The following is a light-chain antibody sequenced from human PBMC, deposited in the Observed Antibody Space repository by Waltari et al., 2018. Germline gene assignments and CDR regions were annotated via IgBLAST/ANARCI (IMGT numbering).Light chain of an antibody. J-gene: IGLJ3*02. V-gene: IGLV1-44*01. CDR3: GAWDGTLKTWL. CDR1: TSNIGLHA. Sequence: QYILTQAPSESGAPGQSITISCSGHTSNIGLHAVNWYQHVPGAAPKVLIYNNNERPSGISFRFSASKSGTSASLAISGLRSEDEADYYCGAWDGTLKTWLFGGGTKVTVL. CDR2: NNN.